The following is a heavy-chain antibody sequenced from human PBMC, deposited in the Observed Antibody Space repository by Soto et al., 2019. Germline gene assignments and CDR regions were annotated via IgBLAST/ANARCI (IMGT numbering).Heavy chain of an antibody. CDR2: INAGNGNT. CDR3: ATERGLWELPDNYFDY. Sequence: QVQLVQSGAEEKKPGASVKVSCKASGYTFTSYAMHWVRQAPGQRLEWMGWINAGNGNTKYSQKFQGRVTITRDTSASTAYMELSSLRSEDTAVYYCATERGLWELPDNYFDYWGQGTLVTVSS. J-gene: IGHJ4*02. CDR1: GYTFTSYA. D-gene: IGHD1-26*01. V-gene: IGHV1-3*05.